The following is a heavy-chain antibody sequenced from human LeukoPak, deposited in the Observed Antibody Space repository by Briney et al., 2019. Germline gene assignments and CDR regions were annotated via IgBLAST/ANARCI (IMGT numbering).Heavy chain of an antibody. CDR2: MYYSGST. J-gene: IGHJ3*02. Sequence: TSETLSLTCTVSGGSISSSTYYWGWIRQPPGKGLKWIGSMYYSGSTYYHPSLKSRVTISVDTSKNQFSLKLSSVTAADTAVYYCARLGPGYSSSWSNDAFAIWGQGTMVTVSS. CDR3: ARLGPGYSSSWSNDAFAI. CDR1: GGSISSSTYY. D-gene: IGHD6-13*01. V-gene: IGHV4-39*01.